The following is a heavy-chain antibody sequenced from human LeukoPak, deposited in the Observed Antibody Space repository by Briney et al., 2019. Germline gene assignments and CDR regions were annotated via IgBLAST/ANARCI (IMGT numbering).Heavy chain of an antibody. CDR3: ARETTIFGVVIDY. CDR1: GFTVSSNY. CDR2: IHSGGST. J-gene: IGHJ4*02. Sequence: AGGSLRLSCAASGFTVSSNYMSWVRQAPGKGLEWVSVIHSGGSTYYADSVKGRFTISRDNSKNTLYLQMNSLRAEDTAVYYCARETTIFGVVIDYWGQGTLVTVSS. V-gene: IGHV3-66*02. D-gene: IGHD3-3*01.